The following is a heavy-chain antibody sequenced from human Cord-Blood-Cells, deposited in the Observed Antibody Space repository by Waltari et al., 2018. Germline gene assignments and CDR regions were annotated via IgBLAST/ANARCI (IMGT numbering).Heavy chain of an antibody. CDR2: IYYSGST. J-gene: IGHJ1*01. Sequence: QPQLQESGPGLVQPSETLSLPCTVSGGSISSSSYYWGWIRPPPGKGLAWIGSIYYSGSTYYNPSLKSRVTISVDTSKNQFSLKLSSVTAADTAVYYCARDDSSGWYKAEYFQHWGQGTLVTVSS. D-gene: IGHD6-19*01. CDR3: ARDDSSGWYKAEYFQH. V-gene: IGHV4-39*07. CDR1: GGSISSSSYY.